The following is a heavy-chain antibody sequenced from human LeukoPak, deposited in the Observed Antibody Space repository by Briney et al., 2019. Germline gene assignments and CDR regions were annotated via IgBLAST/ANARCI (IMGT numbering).Heavy chain of an antibody. CDR3: ARDRGYSTFDY. Sequence: GGSLRLSREPSAFTLTSYWMSRVPEAPGEGVEWVANMREDGGEVHYVDSVKGRFTISRDNAKNSLFLQMNSLRVEDTAVYYCARDRGYSTFDYWGQGTLVTVSS. V-gene: IGHV3-7*01. CDR1: AFTLTSYW. CDR2: MREDGGEV. D-gene: IGHD4-23*01. J-gene: IGHJ4*02.